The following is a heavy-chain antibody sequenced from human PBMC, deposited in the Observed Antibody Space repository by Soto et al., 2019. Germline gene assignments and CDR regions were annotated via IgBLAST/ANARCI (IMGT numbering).Heavy chain of an antibody. CDR3: AKDLGYDGSGIDI. Sequence: EVQLLESGGGLLQPGGSLRLSCAVSGFTFSNYGMSWVRQAPGKGLEWVAATSGSGDTTYYADSVKGRFTISRDNSKNTLYVQINSLRADDTAVYYCAKDLGYDGSGIDIWGQGTLVTVS. J-gene: IGHJ4*02. CDR2: TSGSGDTT. V-gene: IGHV3-23*01. CDR1: GFTFSNYG. D-gene: IGHD3-10*01.